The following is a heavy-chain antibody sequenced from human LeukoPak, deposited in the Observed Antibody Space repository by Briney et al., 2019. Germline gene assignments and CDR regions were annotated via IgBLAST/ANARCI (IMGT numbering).Heavy chain of an antibody. V-gene: IGHV3-23*01. D-gene: IGHD3-16*01. CDR3: AKCQGAFYYYDGLDV. CDR1: GFTLCSYA. J-gene: IGHJ6*02. Sequence: GGSLRLSCAASGFTLCSYAMSWVRQAPGKGLEWVSGISGNGVSTYYADSVKGRFTISRDSSKNMLYLEMNSLRAEDTAVYYCAKCQGAFYYYDGLDVWGQGTTVTVSS. CDR2: ISGNGVST.